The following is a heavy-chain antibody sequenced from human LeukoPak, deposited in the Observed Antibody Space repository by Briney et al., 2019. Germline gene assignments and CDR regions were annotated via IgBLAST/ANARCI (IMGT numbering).Heavy chain of an antibody. Sequence: TETLSLTCTVSGGSISSSSYHWGWLRQPPGKGLEYVGTISYRGNTYHNPSLRSRVTISVDTSKNHFSLEVSFVTAADTAVYYCARVGNTGWHYFDYWGQGALVTVSS. CDR3: ARVGNTGWHYFDY. J-gene: IGHJ4*02. V-gene: IGHV4-39*02. D-gene: IGHD6-19*01. CDR1: GGSISSSSYH. CDR2: ISYRGNT.